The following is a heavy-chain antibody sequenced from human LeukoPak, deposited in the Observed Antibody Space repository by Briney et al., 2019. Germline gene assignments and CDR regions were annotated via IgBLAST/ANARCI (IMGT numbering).Heavy chain of an antibody. CDR3: ARVQGYCSSTSCYDPDDAFDI. D-gene: IGHD2-2*01. J-gene: IGHJ3*02. CDR1: GGSISSSTYY. CDR2: IYYSGRT. Sequence: SETLSLTCTVSGGSISSSTYYWAWIRQPPGKGLEWIGSIYYSGRTSYKPSLKSRVTISVGTSKNQFSLKLNSVTAADTAVYYCARVQGYCSSTSCYDPDDAFDIWGQGTMVTVSS. V-gene: IGHV4-39*01.